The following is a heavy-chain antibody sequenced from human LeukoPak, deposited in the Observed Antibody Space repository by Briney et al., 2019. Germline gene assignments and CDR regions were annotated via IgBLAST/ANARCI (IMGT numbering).Heavy chain of an antibody. CDR2: IYTSGST. D-gene: IGHD3-10*01. J-gene: IGHJ6*03. Sequence: PSQTLSLACTVSAGSISSYYWSWIRQPPGKGLEWIGYIYTSGSTNYNPSLKSRVTISVDTSKNQFSLKLSSVTAADTAVYYCARRVRDPIAPLYYYYYMDVWGKGTTVTVSS. CDR3: ARRVRDPIAPLYYYYYMDV. V-gene: IGHV4-4*09. CDR1: AGSISSYY.